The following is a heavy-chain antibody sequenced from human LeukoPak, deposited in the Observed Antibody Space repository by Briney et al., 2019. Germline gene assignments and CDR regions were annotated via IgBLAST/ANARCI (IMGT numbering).Heavy chain of an antibody. CDR2: IDTKGTRT. D-gene: IGHD5-12*01. CDR1: GFILSNCA. J-gene: IGHJ4*02. Sequence: GGSLRLSCAASGFILSNCAMTWVRQAPGKGLEWVSGIDTKGTRTYYADSVKGRFTISRDNSKNTLFLQMNSLRAEDTAVYYCVKEVVATIPPLWGQGTLVTVSS. CDR3: VKEVVATIPPL. V-gene: IGHV3-23*01.